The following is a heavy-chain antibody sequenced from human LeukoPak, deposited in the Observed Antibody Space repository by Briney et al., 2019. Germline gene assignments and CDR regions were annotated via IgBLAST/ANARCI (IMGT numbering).Heavy chain of an antibody. D-gene: IGHD5-24*01. Sequence: PGGSLRLSCVASGFTFDDYAMHWVRQAPGKGLERVSGITWHSENIDYADSVKGRFTISRDNAKNSLYLQMNSLRAEDTAVYYCARGEGMATISYWGQGTLVTVSS. V-gene: IGHV3-9*01. CDR1: GFTFDDYA. CDR3: ARGEGMATISY. J-gene: IGHJ4*02. CDR2: ITWHSENI.